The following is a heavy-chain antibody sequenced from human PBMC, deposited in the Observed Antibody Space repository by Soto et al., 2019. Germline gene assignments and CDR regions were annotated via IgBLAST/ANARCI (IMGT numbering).Heavy chain of an antibody. CDR1: GYTFTSYD. CDR3: ATRLSGGAAQTDY. Sequence: GASVKVSCKSSGYTFTSYDINWVRQATGQGLEWMGWMNPNSGNTGYAQKFQGRVTMTRNTSISTAYMELSSLRSEDTAVYYCATRLSGGAAQTDYWGQGTLVTVSS. CDR2: MNPNSGNT. J-gene: IGHJ4*02. V-gene: IGHV1-8*01. D-gene: IGHD6-13*01.